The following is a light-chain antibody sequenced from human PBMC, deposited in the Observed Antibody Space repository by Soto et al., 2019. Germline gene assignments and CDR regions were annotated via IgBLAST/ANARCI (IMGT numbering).Light chain of an antibody. CDR3: LQHYIYPLT. V-gene: IGKV1-17*01. CDR1: QGIRKD. J-gene: IGKJ4*01. Sequence: DVQMTQSPSALAASVGDRVTITCRASQGIRKDLGWYQQKPGKPPKRLIYAASSLQTGVPPRFSGDGFGTEFTLTISSLQPEDFATYYCLQHYIYPLTFGGGTKVDIK. CDR2: AAS.